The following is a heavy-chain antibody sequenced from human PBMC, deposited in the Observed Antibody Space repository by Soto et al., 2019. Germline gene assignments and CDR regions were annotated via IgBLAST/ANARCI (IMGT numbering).Heavy chain of an antibody. Sequence: GGSLRLSCAASGFTFRSHDMSWVRQAPGKGLEWVSVISGCGGRTYYADSVKGRFTISRDNSKNTLYLQMNSPRAEDTAIYFCAIRGYSYEYYFDYWGQGTLVTAPQ. J-gene: IGHJ4*02. V-gene: IGHV3-23*01. D-gene: IGHD5-18*01. CDR2: ISGCGGRT. CDR3: AIRGYSYEYYFDY. CDR1: GFTFRSHD.